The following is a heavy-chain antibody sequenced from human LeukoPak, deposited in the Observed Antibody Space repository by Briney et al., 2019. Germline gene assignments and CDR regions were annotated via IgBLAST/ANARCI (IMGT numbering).Heavy chain of an antibody. Sequence: GGSLRLSCAASGFTFSSYWMHWVRQAPGKGLVWVSRINSDGSSTSYADSVKGRFTISRDNSKSTLYLQMNSLRAEDTAVYYCARGGLRGYYFDYWGQGTLVTVSS. D-gene: IGHD5-12*01. V-gene: IGHV3-74*01. CDR3: ARGGLRGYYFDY. CDR1: GFTFSSYW. J-gene: IGHJ4*02. CDR2: INSDGSST.